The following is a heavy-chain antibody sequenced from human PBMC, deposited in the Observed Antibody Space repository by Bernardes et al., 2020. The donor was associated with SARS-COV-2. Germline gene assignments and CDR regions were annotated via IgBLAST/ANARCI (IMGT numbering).Heavy chain of an antibody. CDR2: INHSGST. D-gene: IGHD6-13*01. CDR1: GGSFSGYY. J-gene: IGHJ4*02. CDR3: ARGPGYSSSY. V-gene: IGHV4-34*01. Sequence: SETLSLTCAVYGGSFSGYYWSWIRQPPGKGLEWIGEINHSGSTNYNPSLKGRVTISVDTSKNQFSLKLSSVTAADTAVYYCARGPGYSSSYWGQGTLVTVSS.